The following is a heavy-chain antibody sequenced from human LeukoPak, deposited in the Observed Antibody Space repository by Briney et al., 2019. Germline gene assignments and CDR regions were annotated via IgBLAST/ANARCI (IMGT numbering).Heavy chain of an antibody. D-gene: IGHD6-19*01. CDR1: GYTFTSYY. J-gene: IGHJ4*02. V-gene: IGHV1-46*01. CDR2: INPSGGST. CDR3: ARAALSDSSGWYLGY. Sequence: GASVKVSCKASGYTFTSYYMHWVRQAPGQGLEWMGIINPSGGSTSYAQKFQGRVTMTRDTSTSTVYMELSSLRSEDTAVYYCARAALSDSSGWYLGYWGQGTLVTVSS.